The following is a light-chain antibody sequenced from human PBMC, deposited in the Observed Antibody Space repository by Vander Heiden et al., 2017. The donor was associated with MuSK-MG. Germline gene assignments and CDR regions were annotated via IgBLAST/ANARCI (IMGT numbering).Light chain of an antibody. CDR2: WAS. V-gene: IGKV4-1*01. CDR3: QQGDSIPWT. CDR1: QSLLVSSTNNTF. Sequence: DIVMTQSPDPLAVSLGERATIDCKSIQSLLVSSTNNTFLAWFQQKPGQPPNLLIYWASTRKCGVPDRFSGSGSGTDFTLTIGSLQAEDVGVYFCQQGDSIPWTFGQGTKVEIK. J-gene: IGKJ1*01.